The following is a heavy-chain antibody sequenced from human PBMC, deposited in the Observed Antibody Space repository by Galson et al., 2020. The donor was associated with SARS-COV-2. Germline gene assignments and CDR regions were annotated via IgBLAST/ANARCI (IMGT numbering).Heavy chain of an antibody. CDR2: IWYDGSNK. D-gene: IGHD3-10*01. V-gene: IGHV3-33*01. J-gene: IGHJ3*01. CDR1: GFTFSTYG. CDR3: ARGSSSHAFEF. Sequence: TGGSLRLSCEASGFTFSTYGMDWVRQAPGKGLEWVAVIWYDGSNKYYADSVKGRFTISRDNSKNTLYLQINSLRAEDTAVYYCARGSSSHAFEFWGQGTMVTVSS.